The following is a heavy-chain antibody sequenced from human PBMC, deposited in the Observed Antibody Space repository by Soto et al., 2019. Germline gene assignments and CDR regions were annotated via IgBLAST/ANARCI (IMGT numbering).Heavy chain of an antibody. J-gene: IGHJ4*02. CDR3: ALRSSGWYFDY. CDR1: GFTFRNYA. Sequence: EVQLLESGGGLVQPGGSLRLSCAASGFTFRNYAMNWVRQAPGQGLEWVSVISGSGGSTYYADSVKGRFTISRDNTKNTLYLQMNSLRAEDTAVYYCALRSSGWYFDYWGQGTLVTVSS. CDR2: ISGSGGST. D-gene: IGHD6-19*01. V-gene: IGHV3-23*01.